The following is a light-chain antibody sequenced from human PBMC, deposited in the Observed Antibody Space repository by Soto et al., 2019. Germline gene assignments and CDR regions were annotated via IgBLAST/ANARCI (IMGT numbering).Light chain of an antibody. CDR3: MQALQTPLT. CDR2: LGS. J-gene: IGKJ4*01. Sequence: DIVMTQTQLSLPVTPGEPASISCRSSQSLLNSNGYNYLDWYLQKPGHSPQLLIYLGSNRASGVPDRFSGSGSGTDFTLKISRVEAEDVGVYYCMQALQTPLTFGGGTKVDIK. CDR1: QSLLNSNGYNY. V-gene: IGKV2-28*01.